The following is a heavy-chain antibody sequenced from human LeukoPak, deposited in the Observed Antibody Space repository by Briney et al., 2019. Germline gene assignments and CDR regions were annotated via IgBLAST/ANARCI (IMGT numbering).Heavy chain of an antibody. Sequence: ASVKVSCKAFGYTFTSNYMHWVRQAPGQGLEWMGWINPNSGGTNYAQKFQGRVTMTRDTSISTAYMELSRLRSDDTAVYYCARQSFSSSSGYWGQGTLVTVSS. CDR3: ARQSFSSSSGY. J-gene: IGHJ4*02. CDR1: GYTFTSNY. D-gene: IGHD6-6*01. V-gene: IGHV1-2*02. CDR2: INPNSGGT.